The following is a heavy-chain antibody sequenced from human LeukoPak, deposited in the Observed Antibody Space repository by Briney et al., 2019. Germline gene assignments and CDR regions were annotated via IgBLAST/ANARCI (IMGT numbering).Heavy chain of an antibody. CDR1: GYTFTSYA. D-gene: IGHD1-26*01. Sequence: ASVKVSCKASGYTFTSYAMNWVRQAPGQGLEWMGWINTNTGNPTYAQGFTGRFVFSLDTSVSTAYLQISSLKADDTAVYYCAREIVGATPDYGMDVWGQGTTVTVSS. V-gene: IGHV7-4-1*02. CDR3: AREIVGATPDYGMDV. CDR2: INTNTGNP. J-gene: IGHJ6*02.